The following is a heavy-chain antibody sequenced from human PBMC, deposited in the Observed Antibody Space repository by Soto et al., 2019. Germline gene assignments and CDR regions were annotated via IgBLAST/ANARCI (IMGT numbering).Heavy chain of an antibody. CDR1: GFTFSSYA. D-gene: IGHD3-22*01. Sequence: GGSLRLSCAASGFTFSSYAMSWVRQAPGKGLEWVSAISGSGGSTYYADSVKGRFTISRDNSKNTLYLQMNSLRAEDTAVYYFAISDETENNESSGHYWGQGTLVTVSS. CDR2: ISGSGGST. V-gene: IGHV3-23*01. CDR3: AISDETENNESSGHY. J-gene: IGHJ4*02.